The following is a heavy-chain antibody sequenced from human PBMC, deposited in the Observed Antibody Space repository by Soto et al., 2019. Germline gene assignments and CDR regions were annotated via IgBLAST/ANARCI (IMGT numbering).Heavy chain of an antibody. CDR3: ARWGRTETTALDAFDI. CDR1: GGSINNYH. J-gene: IGHJ3*02. CDR2: ISWSGNT. Sequence: SETLSLTCTVSGGSINNYHWNWIRQPPGKGLEWIGFISWSGNTRYSPSLQSRVAMSVDTSKNQVSLKLTSGTVADTALYYCARWGRTETTALDAFDIWGQGTMVTVSS. V-gene: IGHV4-59*01. D-gene: IGHD1-1*01.